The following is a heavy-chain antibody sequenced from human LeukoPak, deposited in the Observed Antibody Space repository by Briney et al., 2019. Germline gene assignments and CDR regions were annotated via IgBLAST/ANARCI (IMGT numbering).Heavy chain of an antibody. CDR1: GGSITGYY. D-gene: IGHD5-24*01. V-gene: IGHV4-4*07. Sequence: SETLSHTCTVSGGSITGYYWTWIRQPAGKGLEWIGRIYSGGSTNYNPPLKSRVTMSVDTSKNQFSLKLSSVTAADTAVYYCATGRDADSARGYYDMDVWGQGTTVTVSS. CDR2: IYSGGST. CDR3: ATGRDADSARGYYDMDV. J-gene: IGHJ6*02.